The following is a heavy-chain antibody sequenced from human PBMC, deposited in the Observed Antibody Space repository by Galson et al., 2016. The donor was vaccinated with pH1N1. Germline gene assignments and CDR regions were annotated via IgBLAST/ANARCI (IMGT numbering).Heavy chain of an antibody. D-gene: IGHD6-13*01. CDR3: ARPQSLATPAFFFDS. Sequence: QSGAEVKKPGESLKISCRASGYTFTNYWIGWVRQVPGKGLEWMAIIYPGDSDARYSPSFQGRVTISADKSISTAYLHWSSLKASDTAIYYCARPQSLATPAFFFDSWGRGTPVTVSS. V-gene: IGHV5-51*03. CDR1: GYTFTNYW. J-gene: IGHJ4*02. CDR2: IYPGDSDA.